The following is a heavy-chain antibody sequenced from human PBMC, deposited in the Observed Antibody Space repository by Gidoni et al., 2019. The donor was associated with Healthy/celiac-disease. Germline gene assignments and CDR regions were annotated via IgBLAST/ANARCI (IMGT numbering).Heavy chain of an antibody. D-gene: IGHD2-21*02. CDR1: GGSISSGSYY. CDR2: IYTSGST. CDR3: ARSDSYCGGDCYPFDY. J-gene: IGHJ4*02. Sequence: QVQLQESGPGLVKPSQTLSLTCTVSGGSISSGSYYWSWIRQPAGKGLEWIGRIYTSGSTNYNPSLMSRVTISVDTSKNQFSLKLSSVTAADTAVYYCARSDSYCGGDCYPFDYWGQGTLVTVSS. V-gene: IGHV4-61*02.